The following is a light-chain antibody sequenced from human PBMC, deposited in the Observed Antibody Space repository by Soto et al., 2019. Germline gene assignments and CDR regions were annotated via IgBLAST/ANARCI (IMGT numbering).Light chain of an antibody. V-gene: IGKV3-11*01. Sequence: EVGWTQYKGTLSLSPGERATLSCRASQSVSSYLAWYQQKPGQAPRLLIYDASNRATGIPGRFSGSGSGTDFTLTISSLEPEDFAVYYCQQRSNRPPPFGQGTRLAIK. CDR2: DAS. J-gene: IGKJ5*01. CDR3: QQRSNRPPP. CDR1: QSVSSY.